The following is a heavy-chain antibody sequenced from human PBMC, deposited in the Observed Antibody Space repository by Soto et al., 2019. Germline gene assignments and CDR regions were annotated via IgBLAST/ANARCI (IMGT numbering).Heavy chain of an antibody. D-gene: IGHD3-10*01. CDR1: GASITNYY. V-gene: IGHV4-59*01. Sequence: QVQLHQSGPGLVKPSETLSLTCSVSGASITNYYWTWIRQSPGKGLEWIGYIYYGGTSNYNSSLKGRVTVSVYMSTNQFSLTLNSVTAADTAVYYCAMYYGHGQDYWGQGTLVTVSS. CDR2: IYYGGTS. J-gene: IGHJ4*02. CDR3: AMYYGHGQDY.